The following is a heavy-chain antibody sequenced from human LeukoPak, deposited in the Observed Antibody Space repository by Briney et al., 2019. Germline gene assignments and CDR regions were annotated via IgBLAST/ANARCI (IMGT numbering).Heavy chain of an antibody. J-gene: IGHJ4*02. D-gene: IGHD3-10*01. CDR1: GFTFSSYA. CDR2: ISSSSSYI. CDR3: ARDGFTMVRGVIVY. Sequence: GGSLRLSCAASGFTFSSYAMSWVRQAPGKGLEWVSSISSSSSYIYYADSVKGRFTISRDNAKNSLYLQMNSLRAEDTAVYYCARDGFTMVRGVIVYWGQGTLVTVSS. V-gene: IGHV3-21*01.